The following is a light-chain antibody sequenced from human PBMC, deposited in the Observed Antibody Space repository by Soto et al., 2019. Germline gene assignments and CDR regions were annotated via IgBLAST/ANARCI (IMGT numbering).Light chain of an antibody. V-gene: IGLV2-14*01. CDR1: SDDVGGYNY. CDR3: SSYTNTRTYV. CDR2: EVN. J-gene: IGLJ1*01. Sequence: QSALTQPASVSGSPGQSITISCTGTSDDVGGYNYVSWYQQHPGKAPKLMIFEVNNRPSGVSNRFSGSRSGNTASLTISGLQAEDEADYYCSSYTNTRTYVFGTGTKLTVL.